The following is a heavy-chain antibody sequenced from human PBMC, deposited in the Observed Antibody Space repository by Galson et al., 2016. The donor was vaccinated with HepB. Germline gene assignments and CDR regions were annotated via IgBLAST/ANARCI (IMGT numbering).Heavy chain of an antibody. D-gene: IGHD3-3*01. V-gene: IGHV3-30*14. Sequence: SLRLSCATSGFTFSDYPMYWIRQAPGEGLEWVARISHDAIHTSYADSLKGRFTISRDHSKNTLYLQMNSLRAEDTAVYYCASLRFKGFDLWGRGTLVTVSS. J-gene: IGHJ2*01. CDR2: ISHDAIHT. CDR1: GFTFSDYP. CDR3: ASLRFKGFDL.